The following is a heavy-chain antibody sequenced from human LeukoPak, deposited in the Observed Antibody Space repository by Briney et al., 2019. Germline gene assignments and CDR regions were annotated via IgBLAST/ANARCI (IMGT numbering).Heavy chain of an antibody. Sequence: SVKVSCKASGGTFSSYAISWVRQAPGQGLGWMGGIIPIFGTANYAQKFQGGVTITADESTSTAYMELSSLRSEDTAVYYCAREYYDILTGYYNDYWGQGTLVTVSS. J-gene: IGHJ4*02. CDR2: IIPIFGTA. CDR1: GGTFSSYA. CDR3: AREYYDILTGYYNDY. V-gene: IGHV1-69*13. D-gene: IGHD3-9*01.